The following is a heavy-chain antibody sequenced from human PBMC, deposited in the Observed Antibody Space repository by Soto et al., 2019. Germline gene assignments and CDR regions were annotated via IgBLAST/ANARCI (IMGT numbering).Heavy chain of an antibody. CDR3: ARGTTNQQLRPHFDC. V-gene: IGHV3-11*05. Sequence: QVQLVESGGGLVKPGGSLRLSCAASGFTFSDYYMSWIRQAPGKGLEWVSYISSSISSTNYADSVKGRFTISRDHAKNCLYLQMNRLRAEDTAVYYCARGTTNQQLRPHFDCWGQGTLVTVSS. CDR1: GFTFSDYY. J-gene: IGHJ4*02. CDR2: ISSSISST. D-gene: IGHD6-13*01.